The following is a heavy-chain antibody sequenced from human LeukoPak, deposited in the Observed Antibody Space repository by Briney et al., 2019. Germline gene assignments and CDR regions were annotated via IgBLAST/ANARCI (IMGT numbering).Heavy chain of an antibody. D-gene: IGHD2-15*01. CDR1: GFAFSSYG. J-gene: IGHJ4*02. CDR3: ARAASIGGSDY. Sequence: PGGSLRLSCAASGFAFSSYGMHWVRQAPGKGLEWVAVIWYDGSNKYYADSVKGRFTISRDNSKNTLYLQMNSLRAEDTAVYYCARAASIGGSDYWGQGTLVTVSS. V-gene: IGHV3-33*01. CDR2: IWYDGSNK.